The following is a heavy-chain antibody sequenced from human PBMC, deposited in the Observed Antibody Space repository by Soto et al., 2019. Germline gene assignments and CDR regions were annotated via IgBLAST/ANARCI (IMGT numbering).Heavy chain of an antibody. J-gene: IGHJ6*02. V-gene: IGHV3-48*02. CDR1: GFTLSSYS. CDR2: ISSSSSTI. CDR3: ARDNPRSSGWDV. Sequence: EVQLVESGGGLVQPGGSLRLSCEASGFTLSSYSMNWARKAPGQGLEWVSYISSSSSTIYYADSVMGRFTISRDNAKNSLYLQMNSLRDEDTAVYYCARDNPRSSGWDVWGQGTTVTVSS.